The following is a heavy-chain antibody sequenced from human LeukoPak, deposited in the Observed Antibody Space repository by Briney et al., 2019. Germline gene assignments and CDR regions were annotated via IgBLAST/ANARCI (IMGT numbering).Heavy chain of an antibody. CDR2: ISYDGSNK. V-gene: IGHV3-30*04. J-gene: IGHJ4*02. CDR1: GFTFSSYA. D-gene: IGHD3-10*01. Sequence: GGSLRLSCAASGFTFSSYAMHWVRQAPGKGLEWVAVISYDGSNKYYAGSVKGRFTISRDNSKNTLYLQMNSLRAEDTAVYYCARGADRFGESLQNYWGQGTLVTVSS. CDR3: ARGADRFGESLQNY.